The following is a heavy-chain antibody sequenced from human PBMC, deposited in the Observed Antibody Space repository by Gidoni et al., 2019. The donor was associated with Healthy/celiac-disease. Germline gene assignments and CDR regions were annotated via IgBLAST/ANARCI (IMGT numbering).Heavy chain of an antibody. CDR1: ACTFSSYA. D-gene: IGHD2-21*02. CDR3: AREMVVTAISGYDLDD. CDR2: IITICSTA. J-gene: IGHJ4*02. Sequence: QVQLVQSGPVVTKPGSSVKVSCMASACTFSSYAISWVRQASGQGLEWMGGIITICSTANYAQKVKGRVTITADESKSTAYMEMSSLRSEDTAVYYCAREMVVTAISGYDLDDWGQGTMVTVSS. V-gene: IGHV1-69*01.